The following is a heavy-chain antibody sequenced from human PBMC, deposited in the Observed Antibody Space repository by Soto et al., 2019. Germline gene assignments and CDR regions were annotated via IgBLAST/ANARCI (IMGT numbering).Heavy chain of an antibody. Sequence: GASVKVSCKASGYTFTGYYMHWVRQAPGQGLEWMGWINPNSGGTNYAQKFQGWVTMTRDTSISTAYMELSRLRSDDTAVYYCARGSRLLLSLYNWFDPWGQGTLVTVS. J-gene: IGHJ5*02. CDR2: INPNSGGT. CDR1: GYTFTGYY. CDR3: ARGSRLLLSLYNWFDP. V-gene: IGHV1-2*04. D-gene: IGHD2-15*01.